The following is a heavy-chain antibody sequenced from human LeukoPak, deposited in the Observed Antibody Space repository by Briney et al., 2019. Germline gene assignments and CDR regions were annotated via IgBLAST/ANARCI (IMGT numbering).Heavy chain of an antibody. J-gene: IGHJ3*02. V-gene: IGHV3-23*01. CDR2: ISGSGGST. D-gene: IGHD3-9*01. Sequence: GGSLRLFCAASGFTFSSYGMSWVRQAPGKGLEWVSAISGSGGSTYYADSVKGRFTISRDNSKNTLYLQMNSLRAEDTAVYYCAKDRGDILFLGAFDIWGQGTMVAVSS. CDR1: GFTFSSYG. CDR3: AKDRGDILFLGAFDI.